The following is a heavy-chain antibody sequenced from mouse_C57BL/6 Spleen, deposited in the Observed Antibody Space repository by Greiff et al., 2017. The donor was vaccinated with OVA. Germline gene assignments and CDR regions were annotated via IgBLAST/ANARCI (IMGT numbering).Heavy chain of an antibody. V-gene: IGHV1-82*01. CDR3: ARRGTRAMDY. CDR1: GYAFSSSW. CDR2: IYPGDGDT. Sequence: QVQLQQSGPELVKPGASVKISCKASGYAFSSSWMNWVKQRPGKGLEWIGRIYPGDGDTNYNGKFKGKATLTADKSSSTAYMQLSSLTSEDSAVYVCARRGTRAMDYWGQGTSVTVSS. D-gene: IGHD1-1*01. J-gene: IGHJ4*01.